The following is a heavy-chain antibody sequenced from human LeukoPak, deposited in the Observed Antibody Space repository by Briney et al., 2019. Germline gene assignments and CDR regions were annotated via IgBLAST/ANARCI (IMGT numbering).Heavy chain of an antibody. V-gene: IGHV3-30-3*01. CDR1: GFTFSGYV. Sequence: GGSLRLSCAASGFTFSGYVMHWVRQAPGKGLEWLAVISYDENNKYYADPVKGRFTISRDNSKNTLSLQMNSLRAEDTAVYYCAKGHLGSGYLYYFDNWGQGTLVTVSS. D-gene: IGHD3-3*01. J-gene: IGHJ4*02. CDR2: ISYDENNK. CDR3: AKGHLGSGYLYYFDN.